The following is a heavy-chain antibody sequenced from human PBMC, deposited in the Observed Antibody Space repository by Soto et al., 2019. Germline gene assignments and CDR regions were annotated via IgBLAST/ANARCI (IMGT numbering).Heavy chain of an antibody. V-gene: IGHV3-33*06. CDR2: IWYDGSNK. D-gene: IGHD2-15*01. Sequence: HPGGSLRLSCAASGFTFSSYGMHWVRQAPGKGLEWVAVIWYDGSNKYYADSVKGRFTISRDNSKNTLYLQMNSLRAEDTAVYYCAKDRARGYCSGGSCYSFDYWGQGTLVTVSS. CDR1: GFTFSSYG. CDR3: AKDRARGYCSGGSCYSFDY. J-gene: IGHJ4*02.